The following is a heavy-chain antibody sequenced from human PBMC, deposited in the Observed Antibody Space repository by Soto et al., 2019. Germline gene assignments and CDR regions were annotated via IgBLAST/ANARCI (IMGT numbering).Heavy chain of an antibody. Sequence: QVQMVQSGAEVKKPGASVKVSCRASGYSFTSYDVNWVRQATGQGLEWMGWMNPNSGNTAFAQKFQGRVTMTRDTPIITAYMELSGLRSEDTAVYYCARYPYTSYCSDGSCSYDAFNIWGQGTVVTVSS. CDR2: MNPNSGNT. J-gene: IGHJ3*02. CDR1: GYSFTSYD. V-gene: IGHV1-8*01. CDR3: ARYPYTSYCSDGSCSYDAFNI. D-gene: IGHD2-15*01.